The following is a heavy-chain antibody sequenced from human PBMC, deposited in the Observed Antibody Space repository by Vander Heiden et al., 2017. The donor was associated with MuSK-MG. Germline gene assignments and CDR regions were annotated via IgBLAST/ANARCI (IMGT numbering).Heavy chain of an antibody. V-gene: IGHV5-10-1*03. Sequence: EVQLVQSGAEVKKPGESLRISCKGSGYSFTRYCISWVRQMPGKGLEWMGRIDPSDSYTNYSPSFQGHITISADKSISTAYLQWSSLKASDTAMYYCARPTRYYDSSGYYPLGMDVWGQGTTVTVSS. CDR1: GYSFTRYC. CDR2: IDPSDSYT. D-gene: IGHD3-22*01. J-gene: IGHJ6*02. CDR3: ARPTRYYDSSGYYPLGMDV.